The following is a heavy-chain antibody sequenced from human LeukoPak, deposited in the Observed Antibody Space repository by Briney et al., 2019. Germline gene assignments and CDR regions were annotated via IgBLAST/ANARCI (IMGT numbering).Heavy chain of an antibody. CDR1: GYTFTGYY. CDR3: ARAPPHYYYGMDV. V-gene: IGHV1-2*02. J-gene: IGHJ6*02. CDR2: INPNSGGT. Sequence: ASVKVSCKASGYTFTGYYMHWVRHAPGQGLEWMGWINPNSGGTNYAQKFQGRVTMTRDTSISTAYMELSRLRSDDTAVYYCARAPPHYYYGMDVWGQGTTVTVSS.